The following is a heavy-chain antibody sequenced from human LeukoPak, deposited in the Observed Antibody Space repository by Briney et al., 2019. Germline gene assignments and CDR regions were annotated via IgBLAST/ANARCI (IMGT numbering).Heavy chain of an antibody. CDR3: ARHPEGMYYDFWSGPQYYFDY. D-gene: IGHD3-3*01. V-gene: IGHV4-59*08. CDR1: GGSISSYY. Sequence: SETLSLTCTVSGGSISSYYWSWIRQPPGKGLGWIGYIYYSGSTNYNPSLKSRVTISVDTSKNQFSLKLSSVTAADTAVYYCARHPEGMYYDFWSGPQYYFDYWGQGTLVTVSS. J-gene: IGHJ4*02. CDR2: IYYSGST.